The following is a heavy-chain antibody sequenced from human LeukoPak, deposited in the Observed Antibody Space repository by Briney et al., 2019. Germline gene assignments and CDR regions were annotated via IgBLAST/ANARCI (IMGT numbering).Heavy chain of an antibody. CDR3: ARQFPMDYYGSGSYSIAYYFDY. D-gene: IGHD3-10*01. J-gene: IGHJ4*02. V-gene: IGHV4-59*08. CDR1: GGSISSYY. CDR2: IYYSGST. Sequence: SETLSLTCTVSGGSISSYYWSWIRQPPGKGLEWIGYIYYSGSTNYNPSLKSRVTISVDTSKNQFSPKLSSVTAADTAVYYCARQFPMDYYGSGSYSIAYYFDYWGQGTLVTVSS.